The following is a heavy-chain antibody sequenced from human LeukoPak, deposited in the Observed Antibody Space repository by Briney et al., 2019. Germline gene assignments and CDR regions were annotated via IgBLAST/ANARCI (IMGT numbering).Heavy chain of an antibody. Sequence: GGSLRLSCAASGFTFSNAWMSWVRQAPGKGLEWVGRIKTKTDGGTTDYAAPVKGRFTISRDNSKNTLYLQMNSLRAEDTAVYYCARDRPIHRWLQLGWYFDYWGQGTLVTVSS. D-gene: IGHD5-24*01. CDR1: GFTFSNAW. J-gene: IGHJ4*02. CDR2: IKTKTDGGTT. CDR3: ARDRPIHRWLQLGWYFDY. V-gene: IGHV3-15*01.